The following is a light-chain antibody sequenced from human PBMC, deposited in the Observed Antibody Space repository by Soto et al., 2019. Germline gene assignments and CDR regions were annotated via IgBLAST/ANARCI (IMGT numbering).Light chain of an antibody. CDR1: SSDVGGYNY. V-gene: IGLV2-14*01. J-gene: IGLJ1*01. CDR2: EVS. CDR3: SSYTSSSTHYV. Sequence: GASSDVGGYNYVSWYQQHPGKAPKLMIYEVSNRPSGVSNRFSGSKSGNTASLTISGLQAEDEADYYCSSYTSSSTHYVFGTGTKVTVL.